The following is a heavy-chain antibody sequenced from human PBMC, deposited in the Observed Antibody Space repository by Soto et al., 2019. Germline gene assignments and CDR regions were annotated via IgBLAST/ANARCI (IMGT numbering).Heavy chain of an antibody. D-gene: IGHD6-19*01. V-gene: IGHV3-11*05. CDR3: ARGASGGSGWNYYYYYGMAV. Sequence: QVQLVESGGGLVKPGGSLRLSCAASGFTLSDHYMSWIRQAPGKGLEWVSYISSSSSYTDYADSVKGRFTISRDNAKNSMYLQMNSLRGEETAVYYCARGASGGSGWNYYYYYGMAVWGQGTTVTVSS. CDR1: GFTLSDHY. J-gene: IGHJ6*02. CDR2: ISSSSSYT.